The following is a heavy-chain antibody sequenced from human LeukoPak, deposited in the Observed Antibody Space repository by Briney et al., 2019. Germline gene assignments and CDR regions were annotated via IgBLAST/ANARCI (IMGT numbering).Heavy chain of an antibody. CDR2: ISSSSSTI. CDR3: ARETAAAGSYWYFDL. J-gene: IGHJ2*01. Sequence: PGGSLRLSCAASGFTFSSYSMSWVRQAPGKGLEWVSYISSSSSTIYYADSVKGRFTISRDNAKNSLYLQMNSLRAEDTAVYYCARETAAAGSYWYFDLWGRGTLVTVSS. D-gene: IGHD6-13*01. V-gene: IGHV3-48*01. CDR1: GFTFSSYS.